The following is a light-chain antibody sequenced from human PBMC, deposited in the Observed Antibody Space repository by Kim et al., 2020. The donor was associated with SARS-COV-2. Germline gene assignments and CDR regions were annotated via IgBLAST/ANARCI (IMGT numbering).Light chain of an antibody. V-gene: IGKV1-5*01. CDR1: QSIDNR. CDR2: DAS. J-gene: IGKJ3*01. Sequence: DIQMTQSPSILSASVGDRVTFTCRASQSIDNRLAWYQQEPGKAPNLMIYDASTLESGVPSRFSGFGFGTQFTLTITSLQPDDFATYYCQQYKSYPLSFGPGTKVDIK. CDR3: QQYKSYPLS.